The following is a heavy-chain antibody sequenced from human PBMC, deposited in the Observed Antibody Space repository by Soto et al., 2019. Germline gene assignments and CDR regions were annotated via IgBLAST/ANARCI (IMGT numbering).Heavy chain of an antibody. CDR3: AKDSSSCTNGVFYTYYYSYGMDF. CDR1: GFTFSSYA. CDR2: ISGSGGST. J-gene: IGHJ6*02. D-gene: IGHD2-8*01. Sequence: GGSLRLSCAASGFTFSSYAMSWVRQAPGKGLEWVSAISGSGGSTYYADSVKGRFTISRDNSKNTLYLQMNSLRAEDTAVYYCAKDSSSCTNGVFYTYYYSYGMDFSGQATTVTLSS. V-gene: IGHV3-23*01.